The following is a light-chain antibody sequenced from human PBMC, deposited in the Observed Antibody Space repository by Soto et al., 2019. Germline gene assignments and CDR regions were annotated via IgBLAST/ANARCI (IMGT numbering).Light chain of an antibody. J-gene: IGKJ1*01. CDR3: QQYGYSQWT. V-gene: IGKV3-20*01. Sequence: IVLTQSPGTLSLSPGERATLSGRASQTGSNSYLAWYQQKSAQAPRLLIYGVSTRATGIPDRFSGSGSGTEFTLTISRLEPEDVAVYFCQQYGYSQWTFGQGTKVDIK. CDR2: GVS. CDR1: QTGSNSY.